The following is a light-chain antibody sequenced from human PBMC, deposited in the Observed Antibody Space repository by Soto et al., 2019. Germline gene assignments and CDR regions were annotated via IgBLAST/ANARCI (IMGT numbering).Light chain of an antibody. J-gene: IGLJ1*01. CDR1: SSDVGGYNY. Sequence: QSVLTPHPPPSGSPGQSVTISCTGTSSDVGGYNYVSWYQHHPGNAPKLLIYDVSTRPSGVSNRFSGSKSGNTASLTISGLQAEDEADYYCSSYTRSSTRVFGTGTKVTVL. V-gene: IGLV2-14*03. CDR2: DVS. CDR3: SSYTRSSTRV.